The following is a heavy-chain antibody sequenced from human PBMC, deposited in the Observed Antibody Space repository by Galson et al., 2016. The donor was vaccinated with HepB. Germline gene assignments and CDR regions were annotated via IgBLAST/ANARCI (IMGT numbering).Heavy chain of an antibody. CDR3: AKEGTIFGAVPYGMDV. V-gene: IGHV3-23*01. D-gene: IGHD3-3*01. CDR1: GFTFSSYA. Sequence: SLRLSCAASGFTFSSYAMSWVRQAPGKGLEWVSTISGNGGSTYYADSVKGRFTISRDNSKNTLYLQINSLRAEDTAAYYCAKEGTIFGAVPYGMDVWGQGTTVTVSS. J-gene: IGHJ6*02. CDR2: ISGNGGST.